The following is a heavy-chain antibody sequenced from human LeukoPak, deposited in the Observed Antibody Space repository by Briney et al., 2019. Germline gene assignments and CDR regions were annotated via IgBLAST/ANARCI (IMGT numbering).Heavy chain of an antibody. V-gene: IGHV1-2*02. CDR2: INPNSGGT. Sequence: GASVKVSCKASGYTFTGYYMHWVRQAPGQGLEWMGWINPNSGGTNYAQKFQGRVTMTRDTSISTAYMELSRLRSDDTAVYYCARVTSSWYTLGAFDIWGQGTMVTVSS. CDR3: ARVTSSWYTLGAFDI. J-gene: IGHJ3*02. CDR1: GYTFTGYY. D-gene: IGHD6-13*01.